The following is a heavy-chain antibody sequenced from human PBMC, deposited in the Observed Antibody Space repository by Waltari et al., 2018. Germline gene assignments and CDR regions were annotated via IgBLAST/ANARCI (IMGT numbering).Heavy chain of an antibody. Sequence: QVQLQESGPGLVKPSETLSLTCTVSGGSISSYYWSWIRQPPGKGLAWIGYIYYSGRTNYNPSLKSRVTISVDTSKNQFSRKLSSVTAADTAVYYCAREGIRPNWFDPWGQGTLVTISS. V-gene: IGHV4-59*01. CDR1: GGSISSYY. CDR3: AREGIRPNWFDP. D-gene: IGHD6-13*01. J-gene: IGHJ5*02. CDR2: IYYSGRT.